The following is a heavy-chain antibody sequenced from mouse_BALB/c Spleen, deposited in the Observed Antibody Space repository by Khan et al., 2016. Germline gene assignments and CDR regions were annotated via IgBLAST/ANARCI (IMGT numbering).Heavy chain of an antibody. V-gene: IGHV1-9*01. CDR2: ILPGSGYS. J-gene: IGHJ4*01. CDR1: DYTFSNYW. CDR3: ARAWYSMDY. Sequence: QVQLQQSGAELMKPGASVKISCKATDYTFSNYWIEWVKQRPGHGLEWIGDILPGSGYSNSNENFKGKATFTADASSNTAYMQLISLTSEDSAFYFCARAWYSMDYWGQGTSVTVSS.